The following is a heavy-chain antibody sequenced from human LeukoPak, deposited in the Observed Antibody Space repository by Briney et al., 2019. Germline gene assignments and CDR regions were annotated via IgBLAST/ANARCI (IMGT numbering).Heavy chain of an antibody. CDR2: IYYSGST. V-gene: IGHV4-39*01. CDR1: GGSISSSSYY. Sequence: SETLSLTCTVSGGSISSSSYYWGWIRQPPGKGLEWIGSIYYSGSTYYNPSLKSRVTISVDTSKNQFSLKLSSVTAADTAVYYCASEEFTALDYWGQGTLVTVSS. D-gene: IGHD3-16*01. CDR3: ASEEFTALDY. J-gene: IGHJ4*02.